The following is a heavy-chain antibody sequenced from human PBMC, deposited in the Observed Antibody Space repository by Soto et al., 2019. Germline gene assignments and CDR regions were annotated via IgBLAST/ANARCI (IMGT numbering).Heavy chain of an antibody. CDR2: FGVSGNA. CDR1: GFTFSSYA. Sequence: GGSLRLSCAASGFTFSSYAMSWVRQAPGKGLEWVSSFGVSGNAYYADSVRGRFTISRDNSKNTLYLQMNSLRAEDAAVYYCANRGRYYFDYWGQGTLVTVSS. CDR3: ANRGRYYFDY. J-gene: IGHJ4*02. V-gene: IGHV3-23*01.